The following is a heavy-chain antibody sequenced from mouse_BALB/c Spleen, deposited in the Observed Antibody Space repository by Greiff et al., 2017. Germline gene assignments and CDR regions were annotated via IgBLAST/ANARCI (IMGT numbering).Heavy chain of an antibody. D-gene: IGHD1-1*01. CDR1: GFTFNTYA. CDR2: IRSKSNNYAT. CDR3: VRHGENYYGSSYGWYFDV. V-gene: IGHV10-1*02. Sequence: EVKVVESGGGLVQPKGSLKLSCAASGFTFNTYAMNWVRQAPGKGLEWVARIRSKSNNYATYYADSGKDRFTISRDDSQSMLYLQMNNLKTEDTAMYYCVRHGENYYGSSYGWYFDVWGAGTTVTVSS. J-gene: IGHJ1*01.